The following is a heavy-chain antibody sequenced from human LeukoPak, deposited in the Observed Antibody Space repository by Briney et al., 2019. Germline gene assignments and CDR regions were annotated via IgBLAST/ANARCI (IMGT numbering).Heavy chain of an antibody. J-gene: IGHJ4*02. Sequence: GGSLRLSCVASGFTFNNYWMSWVRQAPGKGLEWVANIKHDEIEKYYVDSVKGRFTISRDNAKNSLFLQTNSLRVEDTAIYYCTRVPYGDYWSSDYWGQGTLVTVSS. CDR2: IKHDEIEK. D-gene: IGHD4-17*01. CDR1: GFTFNNYW. V-gene: IGHV3-7*01. CDR3: TRVPYGDYWSSDY.